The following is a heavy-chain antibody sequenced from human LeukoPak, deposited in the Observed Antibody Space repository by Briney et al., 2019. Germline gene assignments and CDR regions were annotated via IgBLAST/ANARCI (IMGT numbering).Heavy chain of an antibody. D-gene: IGHD3-9*01. Sequence: ASVKVSCKASGYTFTGYYMHWVRQAPGQGLEWMGWINPNSGGTNYAQKFQGRVTMTRDTSISTAYVELSRLRSDDTAVYYCARVAAYYDISDYWGQGTLVTVSS. V-gene: IGHV1-2*02. J-gene: IGHJ4*02. CDR1: GYTFTGYY. CDR2: INPNSGGT. CDR3: ARVAAYYDISDY.